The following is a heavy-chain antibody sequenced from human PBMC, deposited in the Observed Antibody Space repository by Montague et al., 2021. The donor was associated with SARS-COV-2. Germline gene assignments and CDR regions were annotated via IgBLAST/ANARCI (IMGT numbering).Heavy chain of an antibody. J-gene: IGHJ3*01. V-gene: IGHV6-1*01. CDR3: ARDLCWAFDE. Sequence: CAISGDSVSSNIAAWNWIRQSPSRGLEWLGRTKYTSTRYNTYAVSVQSRITITADTSRNQFSLHLNSVTPEDTAVYYCARDLCWAFDEWGQGTTVTVSA. D-gene: IGHD2-21*01. CDR1: GDSVSSNIAA. CDR2: TKYTSTRYN.